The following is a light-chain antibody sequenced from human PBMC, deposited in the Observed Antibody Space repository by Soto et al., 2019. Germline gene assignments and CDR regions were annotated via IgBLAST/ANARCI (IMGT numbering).Light chain of an antibody. CDR1: QSISNW. V-gene: IGKV1-5*01. CDR3: QQYNNGPSWT. CDR2: DAX. J-gene: IGKJ1*01. Sequence: INMTPSPSSVSASLGDRVTMAXRASQSISNWFAWDPQEPVXXTKLXXXDAXSLENGVPSRFIGSGSGREFTLTISSLQPDEFAVYYCQQYNNGPSWTFGQGTKVDIK.